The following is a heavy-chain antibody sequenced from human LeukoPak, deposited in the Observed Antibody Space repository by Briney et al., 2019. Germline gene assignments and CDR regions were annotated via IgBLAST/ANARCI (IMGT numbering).Heavy chain of an antibody. J-gene: IGHJ3*02. CDR3: ARDAFSRISIFGVVSDAFDI. V-gene: IGHV3-7*01. Sequence: GGSLRLSCAASGFTFSSHWMTWVRQAPGKGLEWVANIKQDGSEKYYVDSVKGRFTISRDNAKNSLYLQMNSLRAEDTAMYYCARDAFSRISIFGVVSDAFDIWGHKTVVTVSS. CDR1: GFTFSSHW. CDR2: IKQDGSEK. D-gene: IGHD3-3*01.